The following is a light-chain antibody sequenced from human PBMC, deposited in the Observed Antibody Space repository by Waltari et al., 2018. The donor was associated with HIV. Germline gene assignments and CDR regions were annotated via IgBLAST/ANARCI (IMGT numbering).Light chain of an antibody. CDR1: SCTIGNNA. CDR2: SID. Sequence: QSVLTQPPSASGTPGQRVTISCSGSSCTIGNNAASWYQQHPGEAPTLLISSIDRRPSGVPERFSASKSGTSASLASSGLQSEDEAHYYCAVWDDNLKRVFGGGTKLTVL. V-gene: IGLV1-44*01. CDR3: AVWDDNLKRV. J-gene: IGLJ3*02.